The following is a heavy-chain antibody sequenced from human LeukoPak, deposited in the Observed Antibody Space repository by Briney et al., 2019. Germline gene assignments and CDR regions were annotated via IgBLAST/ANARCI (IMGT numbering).Heavy chain of an antibody. V-gene: IGHV3-7*01. Sequence: GGSLRLSCAASGFTFGSYWMSWVRQAPGKGLEWVANIYQDGSVKYYVDSVKGRFTISRDNAKNSLYLEMNNLRAEDTAIYYCATSYDSSGNNWGQGTLVTVSS. CDR3: ATSYDSSGNN. CDR2: IYQDGSVK. D-gene: IGHD3-22*01. J-gene: IGHJ4*02. CDR1: GFTFGSYW.